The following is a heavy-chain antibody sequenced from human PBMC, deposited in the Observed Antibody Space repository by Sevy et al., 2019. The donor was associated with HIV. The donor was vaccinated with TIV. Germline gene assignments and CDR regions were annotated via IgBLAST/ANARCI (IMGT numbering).Heavy chain of an antibody. CDR3: AGGRYDSSGSFDAFDI. V-gene: IGHV3-23*01. J-gene: IGHJ3*02. D-gene: IGHD3-22*01. CDR1: GFTFSSYA. Sequence: GGSLRLSCAASGFTFSSYAMNWVRQAPGKGLEWVSTIVGSGGGTYYADSVKGRFTISRDNSKNTLYLQMNSLRAEDTAVYYCAGGRYDSSGSFDAFDIWGQGTTVTVSS. CDR2: IVGSGGGT.